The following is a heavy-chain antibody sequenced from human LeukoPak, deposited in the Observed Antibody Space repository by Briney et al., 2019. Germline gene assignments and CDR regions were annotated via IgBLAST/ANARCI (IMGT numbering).Heavy chain of an antibody. CDR2: ISSSSSTI. Sequence: PGGSLRLSCAASGFTFSSYSMNWVRQAPGKGLEWVSYISSSSSTIYYADSVKGRFTISRDNAKNSLYLQMNSLRAEDTAVYYCARAPLSSGYSSNWFDPWGQGTLVTVSS. V-gene: IGHV3-48*01. D-gene: IGHD3-22*01. J-gene: IGHJ5*02. CDR3: ARAPLSSGYSSNWFDP. CDR1: GFTFSSYS.